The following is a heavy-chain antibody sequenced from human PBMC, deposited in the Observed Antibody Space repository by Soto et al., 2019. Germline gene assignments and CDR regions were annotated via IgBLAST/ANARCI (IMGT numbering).Heavy chain of an antibody. Sequence: PGGSLRLSCAASGFTFSSYAMSWVRQAPGKGLEWVSAISGSGGSTYYADSVKGRFTISRDNSKNTLYLQMNSLRAEDTAVYYCAKSEDYGGNVSPDYWGQGTLVTVSS. V-gene: IGHV3-23*01. CDR3: AKSEDYGGNVSPDY. CDR2: ISGSGGST. CDR1: GFTFSSYA. D-gene: IGHD4-17*01. J-gene: IGHJ4*02.